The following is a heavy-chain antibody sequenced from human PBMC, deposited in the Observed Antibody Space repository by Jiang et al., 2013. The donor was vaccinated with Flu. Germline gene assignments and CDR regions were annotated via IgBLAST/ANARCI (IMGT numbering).Heavy chain of an antibody. CDR1: GFTFSSYA. D-gene: IGHD1-26*01. V-gene: IGHV3-30-3*01. CDR3: ARVLGPYSGSFYLIDY. CDR2: ISYDGSNK. J-gene: IGHJ4*02. Sequence: VQLLESGGGVVQPGRSLRLSCAASGFTFSSYAMHWVRQAPGKGLEWVAVISYDGSNKYYADSVKGRFSISRDNSKNTLYLQMNSLRAEDTAVYYCARVLGPYSGSFYLIDYWGQGTLV.